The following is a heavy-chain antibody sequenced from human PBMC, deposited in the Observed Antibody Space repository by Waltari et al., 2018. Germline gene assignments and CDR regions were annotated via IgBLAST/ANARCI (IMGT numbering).Heavy chain of an antibody. D-gene: IGHD6-19*01. CDR3: ARGPSGWYLKYYYYYGMDV. J-gene: IGHJ6*02. CDR2: INHSGST. V-gene: IGHV4-34*01. CDR1: GGSFSGYY. Sequence: QVQLQQWGAGLLKPSETLSLTCAVYGGSFSGYYWSWIRQPPGKGLEGIGEINHSGSTNYNPSLKSRVTISVDTSKSQFSLKLSSVTAADTAVYYCARGPSGWYLKYYYYYGMDVWGQGTTVTVSS.